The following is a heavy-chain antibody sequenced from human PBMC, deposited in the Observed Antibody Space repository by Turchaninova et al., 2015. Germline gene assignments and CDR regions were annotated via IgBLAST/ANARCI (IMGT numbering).Heavy chain of an antibody. D-gene: IGHD2/OR15-2a*01. CDR3: VKDRLSGISEFGS. J-gene: IGHJ4*02. Sequence: LSSSASGFSFSTYAMIWVRRAPGKWLAWLALVRDIVTSSADTTYYADSVKGRFIISRDNSKNTLYLQMSNLRADDTAVYYCVKDRLSGISEFGSWGQGTLVTVSS. CDR1: GFSFSTYA. CDR2: VRDIVTSSADTT. V-gene: IGHV3-23*01.